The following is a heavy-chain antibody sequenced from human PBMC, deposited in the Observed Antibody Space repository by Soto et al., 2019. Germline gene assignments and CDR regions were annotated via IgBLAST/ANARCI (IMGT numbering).Heavy chain of an antibody. CDR2: IYYSGNT. Sequence: LSLTCTVSGGSISSSSHHWAWIRQPPGKGLEWIGSIYYSGNTYHNPSLKSRVTISVDTSKNQFSLKLSSVTAADTSVYYCAREANGQSHYWGHGTLVTVSS. J-gene: IGHJ4*01. CDR1: GGSISSSSHH. V-gene: IGHV4-39*02. CDR3: AREANGQSHY. D-gene: IGHD2-8*01.